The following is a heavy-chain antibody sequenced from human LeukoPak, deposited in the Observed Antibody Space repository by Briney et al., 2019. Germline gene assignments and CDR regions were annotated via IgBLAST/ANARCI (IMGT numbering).Heavy chain of an antibody. V-gene: IGHV1-2*02. CDR3: ARGLYSSSWPDFDY. CDR2: INPNSGGT. D-gene: IGHD6-13*01. Sequence: ASVKVSCKASGYTFTGYYMHWVRQAPGQGLEWMGWINPNSGGTNYAQKFQGRVTMTRDTSISTAYMELSRLRSDDTAVYYCARGLYSSSWPDFDYWGQGTLVTVSS. CDR1: GYTFTGYY. J-gene: IGHJ4*02.